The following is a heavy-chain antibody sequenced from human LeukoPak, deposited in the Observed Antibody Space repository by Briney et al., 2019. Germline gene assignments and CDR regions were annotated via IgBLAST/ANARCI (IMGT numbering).Heavy chain of an antibody. V-gene: IGHV4-34*01. Sequence: PSETLSLTCAVYGGSFSGYYWSWIRQPPGKRLDWIGEINHSGSTNYNPSLKSRVTISVDTSMNQFSLKLSSVTAADTAVYYCASNTYYYDSSGPRAFDIWGQGTMVTVSS. CDR3: ASNTYYYDSSGPRAFDI. CDR1: GGSFSGYY. D-gene: IGHD3-22*01. J-gene: IGHJ3*02. CDR2: INHSGST.